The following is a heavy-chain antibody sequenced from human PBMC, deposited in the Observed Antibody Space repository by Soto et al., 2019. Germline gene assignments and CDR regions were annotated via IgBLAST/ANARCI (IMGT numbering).Heavy chain of an antibody. D-gene: IGHD4-17*01. CDR3: ARDDSFYGEPGYGMNV. V-gene: IGHV4-31*03. Sequence: SETLSLTCTVSGATISSGGFYWILIRQRPGKGLEWIGRIYYTGSTYYNPSLNSRVTISVDMSRNQFSLKLRSVTAADTAKYFCARDDSFYGEPGYGMNVWGQGTTVTVSS. CDR2: IYYTGST. J-gene: IGHJ6*02. CDR1: GATISSGGFY.